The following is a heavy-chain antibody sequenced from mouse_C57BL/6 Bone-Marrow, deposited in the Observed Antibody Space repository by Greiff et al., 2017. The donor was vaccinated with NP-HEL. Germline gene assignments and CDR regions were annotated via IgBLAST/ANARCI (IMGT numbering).Heavy chain of an antibody. J-gene: IGHJ4*01. CDR2: IYPRSGNT. D-gene: IGHD3-2*02. CDR3: AKTAQAPYYYAMDY. Sequence: QVQLQQSGAELARPGASVKLSCKASGYTFTSYGISWVKQRTGQGLEWIGEIYPRSGNTYYNEKFKGKATLTADKSSSTAYMELRSLTSEDSAVYFCAKTAQAPYYYAMDYWGQGTSVTVSS. CDR1: GYTFTSYG. V-gene: IGHV1-81*01.